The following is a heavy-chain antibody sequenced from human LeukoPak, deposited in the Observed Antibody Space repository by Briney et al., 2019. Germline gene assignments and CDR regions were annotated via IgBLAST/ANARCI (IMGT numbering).Heavy chain of an antibody. CDR1: GYTFTSYD. CDR3: ARGSFYCSSTSCYLLDY. Sequence: ASVTVSCKASGYTFTSYDINWVRQAAGQGIEWMGWMKPNSGNTVYAQKLQGRVTMTRNTSISTAYMELSSLRSEDTAVYYCARGSFYCSSTSCYLLDYWGQGTLVTVSS. CDR2: MKPNSGNT. D-gene: IGHD2-2*01. V-gene: IGHV1-8*01. J-gene: IGHJ4*02.